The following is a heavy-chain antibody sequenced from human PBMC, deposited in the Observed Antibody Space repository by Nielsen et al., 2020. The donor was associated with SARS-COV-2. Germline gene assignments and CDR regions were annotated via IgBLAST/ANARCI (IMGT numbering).Heavy chain of an antibody. D-gene: IGHD3-22*01. Sequence: GGSLRLSCAASGFTVSSNYMSWVRQAPGKGLERVSVIYSGGSTYYADSVKGRFTISRDNAKNSLYLQMNSLRAEDTAVYYCARRPTLGHYDSSGRSNYFDYWGQGTLVTVSS. J-gene: IGHJ4*02. CDR3: ARRPTLGHYDSSGRSNYFDY. CDR1: GFTVSSNY. CDR2: IYSGGST. V-gene: IGHV3-66*01.